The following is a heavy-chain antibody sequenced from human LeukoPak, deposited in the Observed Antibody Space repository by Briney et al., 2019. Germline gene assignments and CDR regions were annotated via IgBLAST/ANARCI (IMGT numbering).Heavy chain of an antibody. CDR2: IIPIFGTA. Sequence: SVKVSCXASGGTFSSYAISWVRQAPGQGLEWMGRIIPIFGTANYAQKFQGRVTITTDEPTSTAYMELSSLRSEDTAVYYCARDRGSYYYDSSGYYYFDYWGQGTLVTVSS. CDR3: ARDRGSYYYDSSGYYYFDY. V-gene: IGHV1-69*05. CDR1: GGTFSSYA. J-gene: IGHJ4*02. D-gene: IGHD3-22*01.